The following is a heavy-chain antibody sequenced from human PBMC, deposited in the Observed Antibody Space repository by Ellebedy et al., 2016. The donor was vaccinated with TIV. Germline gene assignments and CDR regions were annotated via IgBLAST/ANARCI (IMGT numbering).Heavy chain of an antibody. V-gene: IGHV3-23*01. J-gene: IGHJ3*02. Sequence: GGSLRLSCAASGFTFSIYAMTWVRQAPGKGLEWVSAISGNGRNTHYADSLKDRFTVSRDNSKNTLYLQMNSLRAEDTAVYYCAKDSPGDYYDSSGYYDAFDIWGQGTMVTVSS. CDR2: ISGNGRNT. D-gene: IGHD3-22*01. CDR3: AKDSPGDYYDSSGYYDAFDI. CDR1: GFTFSIYA.